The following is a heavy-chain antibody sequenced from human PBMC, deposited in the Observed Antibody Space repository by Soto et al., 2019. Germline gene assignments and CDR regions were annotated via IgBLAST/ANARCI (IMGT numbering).Heavy chain of an antibody. V-gene: IGHV3-33*01. CDR1: GFTFRNYG. D-gene: IGHD5-12*01. J-gene: IGHJ4*02. CDR3: ARDRTGGSHNFDY. Sequence: QVQLVESGGGVVQPGRSLRLSCAASGFTFRNYGMHWVRQAPGKRLEWVAVIRYDGNNKYYADSVKGRFTISRANYKNTPYLLMNSLRAEATAVYYCARDRTGGSHNFDYWGQGTLVTVSS. CDR2: IRYDGNNK.